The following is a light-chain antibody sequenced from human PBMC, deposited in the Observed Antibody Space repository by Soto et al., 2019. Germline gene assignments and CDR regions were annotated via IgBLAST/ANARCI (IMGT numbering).Light chain of an antibody. J-gene: IGLJ3*02. CDR3: SSYTSSSTLV. V-gene: IGLV2-14*01. Sequence: QSALTQPASVSGSPGQSITISCTGTSSDVGGYNHGSWYQQHPGKEPKLMIYDGSNRPSGGSNRFSSSKSGNTASLTISGLEAEDEDDYYCSSYTSSSTLVFGGGTKLTVL. CDR2: DGS. CDR1: SSDVGGYNH.